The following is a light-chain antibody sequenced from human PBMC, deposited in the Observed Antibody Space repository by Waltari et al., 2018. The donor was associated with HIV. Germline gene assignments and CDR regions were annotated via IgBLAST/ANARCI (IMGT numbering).Light chain of an antibody. CDR2: GCS. V-gene: IGLV2-14*01. CDR1: SSDVGGFNY. CDR3: SSYTTSSTLGM. J-gene: IGLJ3*02. Sequence: QSALTQPASVSGSPGQPITISCTGTSSDVGGFNYVSWYQHPPGKAPKLMIYGCSNRPSGVSNRFSGSKSGNTASLTISGLQAEDEADYYCSSYTTSSTLGMFGGGTKLTVL.